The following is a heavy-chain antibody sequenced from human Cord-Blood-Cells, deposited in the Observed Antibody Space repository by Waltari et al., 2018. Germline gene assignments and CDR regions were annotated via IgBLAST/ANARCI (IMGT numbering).Heavy chain of an antibody. CDR1: GGSFGGYY. V-gene: IGHV4-34*01. CDR2: INHSGST. Sequence: QVQLQQSGAGLLKPSETLSLTCAVYGGSFGGYYWSWTRRPPGKGLEWIGEINHSGSTNYNPSLKSRVTISVDTSKNQFSLKLSSVTAADTAVYYCASTLYDSSGYYYDYWGQGTLVTVSS. CDR3: ASTLYDSSGYYYDY. J-gene: IGHJ4*02. D-gene: IGHD3-22*01.